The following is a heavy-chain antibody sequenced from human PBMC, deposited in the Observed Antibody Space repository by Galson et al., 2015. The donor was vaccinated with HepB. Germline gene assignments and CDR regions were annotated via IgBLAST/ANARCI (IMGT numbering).Heavy chain of an antibody. CDR2: IWYDGSNK. CDR1: GFTFSSYG. CDR3: ARGRYSGRGYYMDV. J-gene: IGHJ6*03. Sequence: SLRLSCAASGFTFSSYGMHWVRQAPGKGLEWVAVIWYDGSNKYYADSVKGRFTISRDNSKNTLYLQMNSLRAEDTAVYYCARGRYSGRGYYMDVWGKGTTVTVSS. V-gene: IGHV3-33*01. D-gene: IGHD1-1*01.